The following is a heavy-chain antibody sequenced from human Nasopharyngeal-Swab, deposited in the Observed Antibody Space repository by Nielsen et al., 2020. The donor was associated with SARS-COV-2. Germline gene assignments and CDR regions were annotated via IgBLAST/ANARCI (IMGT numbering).Heavy chain of an antibody. D-gene: IGHD3-10*01. CDR3: AKLITMVRGDDY. CDR2: ISYDGSNK. V-gene: IGHV3-30*18. J-gene: IGHJ4*02. Sequence: GGSLRLSCAASGFTFSSYGMHWVRQAPGKGLEWVAVISYDGSNKYYADSVKGRFTISRDNSKNTLYLQMNSLRAEDTAVYYCAKLITMVRGDDYWGQGTLVTVSS. CDR1: GFTFSSYG.